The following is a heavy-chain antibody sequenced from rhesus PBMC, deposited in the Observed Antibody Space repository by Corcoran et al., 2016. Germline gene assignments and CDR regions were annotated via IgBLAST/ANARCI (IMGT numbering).Heavy chain of an antibody. D-gene: IGHD6-25*01. J-gene: IGHJ1*01. Sequence: EVQLVESGGGLVQPGGSLRLSCAASGFTFSSYGMHWVRQAPGKGLEWVAVISFDGSKKYYEDSVKDRFIISRDNSKNMLYLQMNDRKLEDTAVYYCARDRERQLELYFEFWGQGALVTVSS. CDR3: ARDRERQLELYFEF. V-gene: IGHV3-54*02. CDR2: ISFDGSKK. CDR1: GFTFSSYG.